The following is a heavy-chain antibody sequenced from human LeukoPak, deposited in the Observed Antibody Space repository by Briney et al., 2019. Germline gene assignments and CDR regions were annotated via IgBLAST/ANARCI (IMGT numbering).Heavy chain of an antibody. J-gene: IGHJ3*02. CDR1: GFTFSSYG. D-gene: IGHD6-19*01. V-gene: IGHV3-30*18. CDR2: ISYDGSNK. CDR3: AKELMGSGWYADAFDI. Sequence: GGSLRLSCAASGFTFSSYGMHWVRQAPGKGLEWVAVISYDGSNKYYADSVKGRFTISRDNSKNTLYLQMNSLRAEDTAVYYCAKELMGSGWYADAFDIWGQGTMVTVSS.